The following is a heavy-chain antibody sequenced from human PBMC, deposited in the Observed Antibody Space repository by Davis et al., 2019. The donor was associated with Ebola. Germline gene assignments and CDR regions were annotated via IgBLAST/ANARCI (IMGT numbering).Heavy chain of an antibody. Sequence: ASVKVSCKASGYTFTGYYIHWVRQAPGQGLEWVGWINPNSGDTNSAQSVQGRVTLTRETSISTAYMELSTLRSDDTAVYYCAIGLKSMAVNGKDCWGQGTLVTVSS. CDR2: INPNSGDT. CDR3: AIGLKSMAVNGKDC. D-gene: IGHD2-8*01. J-gene: IGHJ4*02. V-gene: IGHV1-2*02. CDR1: GYTFTGYY.